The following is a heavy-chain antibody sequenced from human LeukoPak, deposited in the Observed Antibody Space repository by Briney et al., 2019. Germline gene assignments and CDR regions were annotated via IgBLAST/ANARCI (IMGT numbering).Heavy chain of an antibody. J-gene: IGHJ6*03. D-gene: IGHD3-3*01. Sequence: GGSLTLSCAASGFTFSSYSMNWVRQAPGKGLEGVLSINSSSSYIYYADAVKGRFTNSRDNAKNSLYLQMNSRRAEDTAVYYCARDLGGGYYMDVWGKGTTVTVSS. CDR1: GFTFSSYS. CDR3: ARDLGGGYYMDV. V-gene: IGHV3-21*01. CDR2: INSSSSYI.